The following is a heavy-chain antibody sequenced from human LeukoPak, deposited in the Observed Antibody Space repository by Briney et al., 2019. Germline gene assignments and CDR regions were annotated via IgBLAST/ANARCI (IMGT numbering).Heavy chain of an antibody. V-gene: IGHV3-30-3*01. D-gene: IGHD7-27*01. Sequence: PGGSLRLSCAASGFTFSSYAMHWVRQAPCKGLEWVAVISYDGSNKYYADSVKGRFTISRDNSKNTLYLQMNSLRAEDTAVYYCTSGEKYYFDYWGQGTLVTVSS. J-gene: IGHJ4*02. CDR1: GFTFSSYA. CDR2: ISYDGSNK. CDR3: TSGEKYYFDY.